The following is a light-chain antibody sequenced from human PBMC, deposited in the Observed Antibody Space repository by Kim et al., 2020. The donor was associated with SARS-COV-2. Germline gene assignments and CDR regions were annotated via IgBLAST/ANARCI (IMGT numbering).Light chain of an antibody. CDR3: QACDSSTV. CDR1: KLGDKY. CDR2: QDS. Sequence: VSVSPGQTASITCSGDKLGDKYACWYQQKPGQSPVLVIYQDSKRPSGIPERFSGSNSGNTATLTISGTQAMDEADYYCQACDSSTVFGGGTKLTVL. J-gene: IGLJ2*01. V-gene: IGLV3-1*01.